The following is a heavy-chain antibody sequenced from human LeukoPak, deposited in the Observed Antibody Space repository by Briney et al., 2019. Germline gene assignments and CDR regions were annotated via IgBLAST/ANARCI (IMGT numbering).Heavy chain of an antibody. Sequence: PGRSLRLSCAASGFTFSSYWMSWVRQAPGKGLEWVANIKQDGSEKYYVDSVKGRFTISRDNAKNSLYLQMNSLRAEDTAVYYCAREGYDSSGYYCYWGQGTLVTVSS. CDR3: AREGYDSSGYYCY. CDR1: GFTFSSYW. J-gene: IGHJ4*02. CDR2: IKQDGSEK. V-gene: IGHV3-7*01. D-gene: IGHD3-22*01.